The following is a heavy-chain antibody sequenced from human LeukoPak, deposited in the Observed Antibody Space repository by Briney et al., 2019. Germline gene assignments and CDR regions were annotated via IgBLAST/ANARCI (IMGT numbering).Heavy chain of an antibody. D-gene: IGHD6-6*01. CDR1: GGSISSYY. CDR3: ARVEYSSSFDY. V-gene: IGHV4-59*01. Sequence: TSETLSLTCTVSGGSISSYYWSWIRQPPGKGLEWIGYIYYSGSTNYNPSLKSRVTISVDTSKNQFSLKLNSVTAADTAVYYCARVEYSSSFDYWGQGTLVTVSS. J-gene: IGHJ4*02. CDR2: IYYSGST.